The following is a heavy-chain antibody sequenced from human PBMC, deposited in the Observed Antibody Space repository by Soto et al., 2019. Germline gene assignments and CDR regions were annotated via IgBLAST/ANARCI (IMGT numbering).Heavy chain of an antibody. CDR3: ARDRVYEGHHYSYVAMDG. J-gene: IGHJ6*02. V-gene: IGHV3-21*01. CDR2: IRGFSPYT. CDR1: GFTFRTYT. Sequence: GRSLKLSCISYGFTFRTYTMNWVRQAPGKGLEWVSGIRGFSPYTFYAESVRGRFAISRDNAKNSLYLQMNSLRAEDTAVYYCARDRVYEGHHYSYVAMDGCGHGPTVTVSS. D-gene: IGHD6-6*01.